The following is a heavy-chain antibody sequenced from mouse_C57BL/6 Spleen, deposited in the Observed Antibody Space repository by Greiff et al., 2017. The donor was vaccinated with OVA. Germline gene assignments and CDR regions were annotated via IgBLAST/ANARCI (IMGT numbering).Heavy chain of an antibody. CDR3: ARKGED. Sequence: QVQLQQSGAELVRPGTSVKVSCKASGYAFTNYLIEWVKQRPGQGLEWIGVINPGSGGTNYNEKFKGKATLTADKSSSTAYMQLSSLTSEDSAVYFCARKGEDWGQGTSVTGSS. J-gene: IGHJ4*01. V-gene: IGHV1-54*01. CDR1: GYAFTNYL. CDR2: INPGSGGT.